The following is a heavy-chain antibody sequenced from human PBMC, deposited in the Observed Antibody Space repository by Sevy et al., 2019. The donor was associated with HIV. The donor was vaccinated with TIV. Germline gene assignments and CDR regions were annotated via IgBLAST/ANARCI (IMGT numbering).Heavy chain of an antibody. Sequence: GGSLRLSCAASGFTISSYGMHWVRQAPGKGLEWVAFIRYDGSNKYYADSVKGRFTISRDNSKNTLYLQMNSLRAEDTAVYYCAKIPYGSGSYSSFDYWGQGTLVTVSS. CDR3: AKIPYGSGSYSSFDY. CDR2: IRYDGSNK. J-gene: IGHJ4*02. CDR1: GFTISSYG. V-gene: IGHV3-30*02. D-gene: IGHD3-10*01.